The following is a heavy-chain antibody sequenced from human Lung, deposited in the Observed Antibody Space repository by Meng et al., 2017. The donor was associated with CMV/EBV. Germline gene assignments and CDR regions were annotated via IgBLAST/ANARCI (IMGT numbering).Heavy chain of an antibody. D-gene: IGHD5-18*01. CDR3: ARSAQLWLDHFDY. V-gene: IGHV1-2*02. CDR1: GYTFIGYY. CDR2: INPNSDGT. J-gene: IGHJ4*02. Sequence: ASVXVSXXASGYTFIGYYIHWVRQAPGQGLEWMGCINPNSDGTNYAQKFQGRVTMTRDTSISTAYMELNRLRFDDTAVYYCARSAQLWLDHFDYWGQGTXVTVSS.